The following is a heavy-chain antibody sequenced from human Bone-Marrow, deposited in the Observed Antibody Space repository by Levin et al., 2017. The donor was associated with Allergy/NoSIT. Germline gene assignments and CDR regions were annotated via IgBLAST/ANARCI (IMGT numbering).Heavy chain of an antibody. CDR2: IRSQAYRGTT. V-gene: IGHV3-49*03. J-gene: IGHJ4*02. CDR3: TRVSRDAQYNWDYSRF. Sequence: GESLKISCAASGFTFVDYAVTWFRQAPGKGLEWIGFIRSQAYRGTTEYAASVKGRFIISRDDSNSIAYLQMNSLKTEDTAMYYCTRVSRDAQYNWDYSRFWGQGTLVTVSS. D-gene: IGHD1-7*01. CDR1: GFTFVDYA.